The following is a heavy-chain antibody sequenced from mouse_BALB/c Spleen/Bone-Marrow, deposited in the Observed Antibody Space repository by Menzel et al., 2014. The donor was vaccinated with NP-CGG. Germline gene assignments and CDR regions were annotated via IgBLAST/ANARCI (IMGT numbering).Heavy chain of an antibody. CDR1: GFSLTSYG. Sequence: QVQLQQSGPGLVAPSQSLSITCTVSGFSLTSYGVHWVRQPPGKGLEWLGVIWAGGSTNYNSALMSRLSISKDNSKSXVFLKLNSLQTDDSAMYYCARDPFYYGSPHWYFDVWGAGTTVTVSS. D-gene: IGHD1-1*01. CDR3: ARDPFYYGSPHWYFDV. J-gene: IGHJ1*01. CDR2: IWAGGST. V-gene: IGHV2-9*02.